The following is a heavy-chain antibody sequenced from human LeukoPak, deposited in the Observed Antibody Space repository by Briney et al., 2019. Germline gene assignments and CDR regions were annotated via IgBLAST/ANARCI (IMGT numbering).Heavy chain of an antibody. V-gene: IGHV4-59*01. J-gene: IGHJ4*02. CDR3: ARHALGYSSSWYGY. Sequence: SETLSLTCTVSGGSISSYYWSWIRQPPGKGLEWIGYIYYSGSTNYNPSLKSRVTISVDTSKNQFSLKLSSVTAADTAVYYCARHALGYSSSWYGYWGQGTLVTVSS. CDR2: IYYSGST. CDR1: GGSISSYY. D-gene: IGHD6-13*01.